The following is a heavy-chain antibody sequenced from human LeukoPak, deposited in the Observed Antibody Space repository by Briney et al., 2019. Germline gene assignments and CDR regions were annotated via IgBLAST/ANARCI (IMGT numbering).Heavy chain of an antibody. CDR2: IWYDGSNK. CDR3: ATADLTAAGTEFDY. V-gene: IGHV3-33*01. J-gene: IGHJ4*02. D-gene: IGHD6-13*01. Sequence: GRSLRLSCAASGFTFSSYGMHWVRQAPGKGLEWVAVIWYDGSNKYYADSVKGRFTVSRGNSKNTLYLQMSSLRAEDTAVYYCATADLTAAGTEFDYWGQGTLVTVSS. CDR1: GFTFSSYG.